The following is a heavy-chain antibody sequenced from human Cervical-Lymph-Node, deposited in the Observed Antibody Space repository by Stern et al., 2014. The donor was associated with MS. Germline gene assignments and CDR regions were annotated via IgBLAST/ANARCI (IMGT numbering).Heavy chain of an antibody. CDR2: INPSGSGT. D-gene: IGHD5-18*01. CDR1: AYTFTSYY. CDR3: ASHGSAAMVRWYLGY. J-gene: IGHJ4*02. V-gene: IGHV1-46*03. Sequence: QVQLVQSEAEVKKPGASVKVSCKASAYTFTSYYIHWVRQAPGQGLEWMGIINPSGSGTSSAQKFQGRVTLTRDTSTTTVYMELSSLRSEDTAVYYCASHGSAAMVRWYLGYWGQGTVVTVSS.